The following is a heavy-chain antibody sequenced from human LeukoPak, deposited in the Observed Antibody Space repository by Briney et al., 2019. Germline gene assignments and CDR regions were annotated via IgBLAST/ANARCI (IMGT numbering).Heavy chain of an antibody. CDR3: ARDEVGATSLCDY. CDR1: GFTFSSYS. J-gene: IGHJ4*02. V-gene: IGHV3-21*01. CDR2: ISSSSSYI. D-gene: IGHD1-26*01. Sequence: GGSLRLSCAASGFTFSSYSMNWVRQAPGKGLEWVSSISSSSSYIYYADSVKGRFTISRDNAKNSLYLQMNSLRAEDTAVYYCARDEVGATSLCDYWGQGTLVTVSS.